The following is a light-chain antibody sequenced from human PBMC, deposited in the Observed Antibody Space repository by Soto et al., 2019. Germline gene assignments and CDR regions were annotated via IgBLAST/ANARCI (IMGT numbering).Light chain of an antibody. J-gene: IGLJ2*01. CDR2: RNN. CDR3: AAWDDSLSAVV. Sequence: QPVLTQPPSASGTPGQRVTISCSGSSSNIGSNYVYWYQQLPGKAPKLLIYRNNQRPSGVPDRFSGSKSGTSASLAISGLRSEDEADYYCAAWDDSLSAVVFGGGTKLTVL. CDR1: SSNIGSNY. V-gene: IGLV1-47*01.